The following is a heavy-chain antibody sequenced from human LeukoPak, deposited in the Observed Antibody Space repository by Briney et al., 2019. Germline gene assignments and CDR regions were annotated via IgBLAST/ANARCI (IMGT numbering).Heavy chain of an antibody. J-gene: IGHJ4*02. CDR2: ISSGGDST. V-gene: IGHV3-23*01. CDR3: AKEATPENY. Sequence: GGSLRLSYAASGFTLSSYAMSWVRQAPGKGLEWVSAISSGGDSTYYADSVKGRFSISRDHSKNTLYLHLNSLRAEDTAVYYCAKEATPENYWGQGTLVAVSS. CDR1: GFTLSSYA.